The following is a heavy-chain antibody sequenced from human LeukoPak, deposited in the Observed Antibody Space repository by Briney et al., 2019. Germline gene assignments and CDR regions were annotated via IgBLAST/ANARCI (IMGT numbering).Heavy chain of an antibody. J-gene: IGHJ6*03. D-gene: IGHD2-15*01. CDR2: IGSTGGT. CDR3: ARRSDGESYYMDY. V-gene: IGHV3-23*01. Sequence: VGSLRLSCAASGFTFSNYALSWVRQAPGKGLEWVSIIGSTGGTYYAGSVKGRFTISRDNSKNTLYLQMDSLRADDTAVYYCARRSDGESYYMDYWGKGTTVTVSS. CDR1: GFTFSNYA.